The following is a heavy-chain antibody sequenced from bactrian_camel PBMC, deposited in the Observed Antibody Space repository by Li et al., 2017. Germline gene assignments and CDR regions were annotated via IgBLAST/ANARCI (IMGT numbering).Heavy chain of an antibody. J-gene: IGHJ4*01. V-gene: IGHV3S54*01. Sequence: HVQLVESGGGSVQAGGSLRLSCAVSGYSSWNLCMAWFRQAPGKQREGVATLTSGGRITYYADSVAGRFTISKDNAKNSLYLQMNSLKPGDTAMYYCAARLGFGGTIFDQHEYHLWGQGTQVTVS. CDR1: GYSSWNLC. CDR2: LTSGGRIT. D-gene: IGHD5*01. CDR3: AARLGFGGTIFDQHEYHL.